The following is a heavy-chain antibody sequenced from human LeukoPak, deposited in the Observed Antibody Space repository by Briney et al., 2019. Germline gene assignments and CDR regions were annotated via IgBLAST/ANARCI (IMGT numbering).Heavy chain of an antibody. J-gene: IGHJ6*02. Sequence: SGGSLRLSCAASGFTFRSYAMSWVRQAPGKGLEWVSAIRGSDGSTYYADSVKGRFTISRDNSKNTLSLQMSSLRAEDTAVYYCAKAGHLYYYDMDVWGQGTTVTVSS. CDR2: IRGSDGST. CDR1: GFTFRSYA. CDR3: AKAGHLYYYDMDV. V-gene: IGHV3-23*01.